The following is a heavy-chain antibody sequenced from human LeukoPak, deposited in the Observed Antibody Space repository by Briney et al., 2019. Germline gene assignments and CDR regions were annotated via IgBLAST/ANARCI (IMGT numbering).Heavy chain of an antibody. CDR3: ARDQTGKYDSSGSLAAFDI. D-gene: IGHD3-22*01. V-gene: IGHV4-4*07. Sequence: PSETLSLTCTVSGGSISSYYWSWIRQPAGKGLEWIGRIYTSGSTNYNPSLKSRVTMSVDTSKNQFSLKLSSVTAADTAVYYCARDQTGKYDSSGSLAAFDIWGQGTMVTVSS. CDR2: IYTSGST. CDR1: GGSISSYY. J-gene: IGHJ3*02.